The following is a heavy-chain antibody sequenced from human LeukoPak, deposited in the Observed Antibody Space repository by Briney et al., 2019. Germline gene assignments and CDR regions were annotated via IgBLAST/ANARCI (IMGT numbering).Heavy chain of an antibody. Sequence: PGGSLRLSCAASGFTFSSSGMHWVRQVPGKGLEWVAFIRYDGSNKYYADSVKGRFTISSDTPKNTLYLQMNSLRAEDTALYYCAKDYSSGSYYWGQGTLVTVSS. D-gene: IGHD6-19*01. CDR3: AKDYSSGSYY. CDR2: IRYDGSNK. CDR1: GFTFSSSG. J-gene: IGHJ4*02. V-gene: IGHV3-30*02.